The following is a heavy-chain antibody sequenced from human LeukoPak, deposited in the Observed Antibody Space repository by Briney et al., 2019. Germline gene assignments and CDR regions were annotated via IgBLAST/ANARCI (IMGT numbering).Heavy chain of an antibody. CDR1: GFTLGNHW. CDR3: ARDTFGL. Sequence: GGSLRLSCEASGFTLGNHWMTWVRQAPGKGLEGVATIKQGGSDKFYVDSVKGRFTISGDNAKNSLYLEMNSLRVEDTAVYYCARDTFGLWGQGTLVTVSS. CDR2: IKQGGSDK. V-gene: IGHV3-7*01. J-gene: IGHJ4*02. D-gene: IGHD2/OR15-2a*01.